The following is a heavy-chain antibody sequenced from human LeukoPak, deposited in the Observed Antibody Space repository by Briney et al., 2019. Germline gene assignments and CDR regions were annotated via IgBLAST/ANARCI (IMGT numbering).Heavy chain of an antibody. J-gene: IGHJ5*02. CDR1: GGTFSSYA. CDR3: AREVAPTYNWFDP. D-gene: IGHD2-15*01. CDR2: IIPILGIA. Sequence: ASVKVSCKASGGTFSSYAISWVRQAPGQGLEWMGRIIPILGIANYARKFQGRVTITADKSTSTAYMELSSLRSEDTAVYYCAREVAPTYNWFDPWGQGTLVTVSS. V-gene: IGHV1-69*04.